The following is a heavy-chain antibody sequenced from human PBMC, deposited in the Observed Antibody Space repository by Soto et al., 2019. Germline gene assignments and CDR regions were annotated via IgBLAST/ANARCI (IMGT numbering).Heavy chain of an antibody. J-gene: IGHJ5*02. CDR2: IYSGGST. D-gene: IGHD2-15*01. Sequence: GGSLRLSCAASGFTVSSNYMSWVRQAPGKGLEWVSVIYSGGSTYYADSVKGRFTISRDNSKNTLYLQMNSLRAEDTAVYYCAGEGYCSGGSCSLGDLDWGGNWFDPWGQGTLVTVSS. CDR1: GFTVSSNY. V-gene: IGHV3-66*01. CDR3: AGEGYCSGGSCSLGDLDWGGNWFDP.